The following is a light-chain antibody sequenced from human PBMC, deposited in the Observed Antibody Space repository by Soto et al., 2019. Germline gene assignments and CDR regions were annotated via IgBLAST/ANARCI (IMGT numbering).Light chain of an antibody. CDR1: QSVSSSY. Sequence: EIVLTQSPGTLSLSPGERATLSCRASQSVSSSYLTWYQQKPGQAPSVLIYGASSRATGIPDRFSGSGSGADFTLTISRLEPEDFAVYYCQQYGSSGYTFGQGTKLEIK. CDR3: QQYGSSGYT. CDR2: GAS. V-gene: IGKV3-20*01. J-gene: IGKJ2*01.